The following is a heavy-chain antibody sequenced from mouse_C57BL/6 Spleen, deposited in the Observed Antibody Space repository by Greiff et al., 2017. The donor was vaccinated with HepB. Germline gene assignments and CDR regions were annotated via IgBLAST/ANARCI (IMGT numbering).Heavy chain of an antibody. J-gene: IGHJ2*01. V-gene: IGHV1-63*01. CDR3: ARGYGLSGGYFDY. Sequence: VKLMESGAELVRPGTSVKMSCKASGYTFTNYWIGWAKQRPGHGLEWIGDIYPGGGYTNYNEKFKGKATLTADKSSSTAYMQFSSLTSEDSAIYYCARGYGLSGGYFDYWGQGTTLTVSS. CDR2: IYPGGGYT. CDR1: GYTFTNYW. D-gene: IGHD1-1*01.